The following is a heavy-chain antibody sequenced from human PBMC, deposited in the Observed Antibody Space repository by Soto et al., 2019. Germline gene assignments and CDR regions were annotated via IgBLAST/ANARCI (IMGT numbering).Heavy chain of an antibody. V-gene: IGHV3-23*01. CDR2: ISNSGTST. J-gene: IGHJ4*02. D-gene: IGHD5-12*01. CDR3: AKKGGYDLRRRVDY. CDR1: GFTFSSYG. Sequence: PGGSLRLSCAASGFTFSSYGMNWVRQAPGKGLEWVSGISNSGTSTYYAGSVKGRFTTSRDNSKNTLYLQMNGLRAKDTAVYYCAKKGGYDLRRRVDYWGQGTLVTVSS.